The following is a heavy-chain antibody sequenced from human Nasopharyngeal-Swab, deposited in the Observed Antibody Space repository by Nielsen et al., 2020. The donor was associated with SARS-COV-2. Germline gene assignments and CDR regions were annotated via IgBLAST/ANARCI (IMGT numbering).Heavy chain of an antibody. Sequence: SVQVSCKASGGTFSSYAISWVRQAPGQGLEWMGGIIPIFGTANYAQKFQGRVTITADESTSTAYMELSSLRSEDTAVYYCTTQLGDAFDIWGQGTMVTVSS. D-gene: IGHD6-6*01. CDR3: TTQLGDAFDI. J-gene: IGHJ3*02. V-gene: IGHV1-69*13. CDR2: IIPIFGTA. CDR1: GGTFSSYA.